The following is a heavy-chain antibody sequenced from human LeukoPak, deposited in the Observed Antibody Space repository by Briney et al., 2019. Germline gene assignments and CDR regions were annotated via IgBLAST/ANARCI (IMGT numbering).Heavy chain of an antibody. Sequence: PGGSLRLSCAASGFTFSDYYMSWIRQAPGKGLEWVSYISSSSSYTNYAGSVKGRFTISRDNAKNSLYLQMNSLRAEDTAVYYCASRFGELDWLFDYWGQGTLVTVSS. J-gene: IGHJ4*02. CDR2: ISSSSSYT. CDR3: ASRFGELDWLFDY. V-gene: IGHV3-11*03. D-gene: IGHD3-10*01. CDR1: GFTFSDYY.